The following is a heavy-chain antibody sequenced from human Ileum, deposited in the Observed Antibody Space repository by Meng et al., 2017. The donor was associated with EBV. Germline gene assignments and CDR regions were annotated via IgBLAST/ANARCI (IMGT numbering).Heavy chain of an antibody. V-gene: IGHV4-4*02. J-gene: IGHJ4*02. Sequence: VPLQESGPGLVKPSGTLSLTCAVSGGSISVINWWSWVRQSPEKGLEWIGEMSDSGITHYNPSLKSRVTISADKSNNQFSLKLTSVTSADTAVYFCAKNGEKYFEYWGQGTLVTVSS. CDR3: AKNGEKYFEY. CDR2: MSDSGIT. CDR1: GGSISVINW.